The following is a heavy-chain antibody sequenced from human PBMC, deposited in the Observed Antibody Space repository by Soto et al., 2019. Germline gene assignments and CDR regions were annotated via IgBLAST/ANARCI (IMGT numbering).Heavy chain of an antibody. D-gene: IGHD1-20*01. CDR1: GGSFSGYY. V-gene: IGHV4-34*01. Sequence: PSETLSLTCTIYGGSFSGYYWSWIRQPPGKGLEWIGEVHRTGSTNYNPSLASRVTLSVDTSKNQFSLNLSSVTVADTAVYYCARLNWDGGYWGQGTLVTVSS. CDR2: VHRTGST. J-gene: IGHJ4*02. CDR3: ARLNWDGGY.